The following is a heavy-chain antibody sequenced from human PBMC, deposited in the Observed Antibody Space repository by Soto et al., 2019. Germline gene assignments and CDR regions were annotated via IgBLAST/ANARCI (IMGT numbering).Heavy chain of an antibody. CDR3: ARLARPYYYYGMDV. V-gene: IGHV1-69*01. CDR2: IIPIFGTA. Sequence: QVQLVQSGAEVKKPGSSVKVSCKASGGTFSSYAISWVRQAPGQGLEWMGGIIPIFGTANYAQKFQGRVTITADESTSTAYMELSSLISEDTAVYYCARLARPYYYYGMDVWGQGTTVTVSS. CDR1: GGTFSSYA. J-gene: IGHJ6*02.